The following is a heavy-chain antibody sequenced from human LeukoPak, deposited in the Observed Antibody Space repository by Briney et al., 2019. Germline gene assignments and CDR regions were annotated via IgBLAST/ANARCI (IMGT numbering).Heavy chain of an antibody. Sequence: GGSLRLSCVASGFTFSNYYMHWVRQVPGKGPVWVSRISGDGSSILYADSVKGRFTISRDNAKNSLYVQMNSLRADDSAVYYCARSSSGVYLPWGQGTLVTVSS. CDR1: GFTFSNYY. D-gene: IGHD2-15*01. CDR3: ARSSSGVYLP. J-gene: IGHJ5*02. CDR2: ISGDGSSI. V-gene: IGHV3-74*01.